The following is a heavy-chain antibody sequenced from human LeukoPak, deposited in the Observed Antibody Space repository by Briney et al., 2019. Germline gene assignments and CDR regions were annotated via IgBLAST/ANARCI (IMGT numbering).Heavy chain of an antibody. J-gene: IGHJ6*04. V-gene: IGHV1-2*02. Sequence: ASVKVSCKAAGYTFIAYYIHWVRQAPGQGLEWMGWINPNSGGTDYAQNFQGRVTLTRDTSITTAYMELSRLRSDDTAVYYCAKARGLYCSSISCYDCDVWGKGTTVTVSS. CDR1: GYTFIAYY. CDR2: INPNSGGT. CDR3: AKARGLYCSSISCYDCDV. D-gene: IGHD2-2*01.